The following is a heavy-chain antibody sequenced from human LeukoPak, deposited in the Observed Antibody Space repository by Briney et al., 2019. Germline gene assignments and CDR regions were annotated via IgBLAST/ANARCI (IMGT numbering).Heavy chain of an antibody. CDR2: IKSKTDGGKT. V-gene: IGHV3-15*01. Sequence: GGSLRLSCAASGFAFSNAWMNGVRQAPGKGLEWVGRIKSKTDGGKTGYATPVKGRFTISRDDSKNTLYLQMNSLKTEDTAVYYCTTDQGGSYWENHWGQGTLVTVSS. CDR3: TTDQGGSYWENH. CDR1: GFAFSNAW. J-gene: IGHJ4*02. D-gene: IGHD1-26*01.